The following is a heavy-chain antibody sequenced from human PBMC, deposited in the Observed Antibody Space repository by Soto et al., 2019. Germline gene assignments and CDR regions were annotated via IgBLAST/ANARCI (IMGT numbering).Heavy chain of an antibody. V-gene: IGHV3-23*01. Sequence: EVQLLESGGGLVQPGGSLRLSSAASGFTFSSYAMSWVRQAPGKRLEWVSAISGSGGSTYYADTVKGRFTISIDNSKSTLYLQMNSLRAEDTAVYYCAKSRRSGSSPISFDYWGQGTLVTVSS. CDR3: AKSRRSGSSPISFDY. J-gene: IGHJ4*02. D-gene: IGHD1-26*01. CDR1: GFTFSSYA. CDR2: ISGSGGST.